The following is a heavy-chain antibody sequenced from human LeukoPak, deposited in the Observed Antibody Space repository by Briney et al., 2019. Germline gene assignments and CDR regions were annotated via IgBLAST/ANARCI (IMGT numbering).Heavy chain of an antibody. CDR1: GFTFSIYG. J-gene: IGHJ4*02. D-gene: IGHD3/OR15-3a*01. V-gene: IGHV3-30*03. CDR2: ISFDRSNK. CDR3: ARAKDDFCDY. Sequence: GGSLRLSCAASGFTFSIYGMHWVRQAPGKGLEWVAVISFDRSNKYYADSVKGRFTISRDNAKNSLYLQMNSLTAEDTAVYYCARAKDDFCDYWGQGTLVTVSS.